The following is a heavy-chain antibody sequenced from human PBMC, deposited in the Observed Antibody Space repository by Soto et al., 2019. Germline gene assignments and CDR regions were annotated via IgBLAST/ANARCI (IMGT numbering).Heavy chain of an antibody. CDR1: GFTFSSYA. Sequence: GGSLRLSCAASGFTFSSYAMSWVRQAPGKGLEWVSAISGSGGSTYYADSVKGRFTISRDNSKNTLYLQMNSLRAEDTAVYYCAKKTDSSGWYALFDYWGQGTLVTVSS. J-gene: IGHJ4*02. CDR3: AKKTDSSGWYALFDY. CDR2: ISGSGGST. D-gene: IGHD6-19*01. V-gene: IGHV3-23*01.